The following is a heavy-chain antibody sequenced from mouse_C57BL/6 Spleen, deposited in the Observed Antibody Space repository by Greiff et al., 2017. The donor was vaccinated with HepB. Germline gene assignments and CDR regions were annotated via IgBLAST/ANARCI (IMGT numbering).Heavy chain of an antibody. J-gene: IGHJ2*01. V-gene: IGHV5-16*01. CDR2: INYDGSST. CDR3: ARDKGGYYGSSYPFDY. Sequence: DVQLVESEGGLVQPGSSMKLSCTASGFTFSDYYMAWVRQVPEKGLEWVANINYDGSSTYYLDSLKSRFIISRDNAKNILYLQMSSLKSEDTATYYCARDKGGYYGSSYPFDYWGQGTTLTVSS. D-gene: IGHD1-1*01. CDR1: GFTFSDYY.